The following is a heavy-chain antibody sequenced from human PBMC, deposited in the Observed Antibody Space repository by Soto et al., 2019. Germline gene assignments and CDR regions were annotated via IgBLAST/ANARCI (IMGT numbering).Heavy chain of an antibody. CDR1: GFTFSSYW. CDR2: IKQDGSEK. D-gene: IGHD3-22*01. Sequence: SLRLSCAASGFTFSSYWMSWVRQAPGKGLEWVANIKQDGSEKYYVDSVKGRFTISRDNAKNSLYLQMNSLRAEDTAVYYCARVGPRYYYDSSGSQYYFDYWGQGTLVTVSS. V-gene: IGHV3-7*03. CDR3: ARVGPRYYYDSSGSQYYFDY. J-gene: IGHJ4*02.